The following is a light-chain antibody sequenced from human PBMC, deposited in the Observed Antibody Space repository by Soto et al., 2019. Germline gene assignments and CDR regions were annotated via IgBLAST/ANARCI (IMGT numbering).Light chain of an antibody. CDR3: LRYSSSQWT. V-gene: IGKV1-39*01. J-gene: IGKJ1*01. Sequence: DIQMTQSPSSLSASVGDRVTITCRASQSISSYLNWYQQKPGKAPKLLIYAASTLQSGVPSRFSGSGSGTDFTLTITRLEPEDFAVYFCLRYSSSQWTFGQGTKVDIK. CDR2: AAS. CDR1: QSISSY.